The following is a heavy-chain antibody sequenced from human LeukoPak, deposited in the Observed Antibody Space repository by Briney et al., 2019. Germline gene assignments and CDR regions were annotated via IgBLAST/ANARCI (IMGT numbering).Heavy chain of an antibody. CDR1: GGTFNRYA. V-gene: IGHV1-69*13. Sequence: VASVKVSCKASGGTFNRYAITWVRQAPGQGLEWMGGIIPLFGTANYAQKFRGRVTITADESTSTAYMELSSLRSEDTAVYYCARATGGAVAGIPYYFDYWGQGTLVIVSS. CDR3: ARATGGAVAGIPYYFDY. J-gene: IGHJ4*02. D-gene: IGHD6-19*01. CDR2: IIPLFGTA.